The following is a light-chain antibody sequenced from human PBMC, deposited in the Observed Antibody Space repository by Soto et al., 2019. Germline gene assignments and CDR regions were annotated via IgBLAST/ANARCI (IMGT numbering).Light chain of an antibody. CDR3: QQYGNSQFT. CDR2: GAS. CDR1: QSVTSSY. J-gene: IGKJ3*01. V-gene: IGKV3-20*01. Sequence: EIVLTQSPGTLSLSPGERATLSCRASQSVTSSYLAWYQQKPGQAPRLLIYGASNRATGISDRFSGSGSGTDFTLTISRLEPEDFAVYYCQQYGNSQFTFGPGTKVDNK.